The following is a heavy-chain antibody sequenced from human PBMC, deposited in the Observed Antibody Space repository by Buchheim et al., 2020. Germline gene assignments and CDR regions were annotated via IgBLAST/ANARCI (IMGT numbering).Heavy chain of an antibody. J-gene: IGHJ5*02. CDR3: ASFLRYSTTFDP. Sequence: QVQLQQWGAGLLKPSETLSLTCAVYGGSFSGYYWSWIRQPPGKGLEWIGEINHSGSTNYNPSLKSRVTISVDTSENPFSLKLNSVTAADTAVYYCASFLRYSTTFDPWGQGTL. CDR2: INHSGST. D-gene: IGHD2-21*01. V-gene: IGHV4-34*01. CDR1: GGSFSGYY.